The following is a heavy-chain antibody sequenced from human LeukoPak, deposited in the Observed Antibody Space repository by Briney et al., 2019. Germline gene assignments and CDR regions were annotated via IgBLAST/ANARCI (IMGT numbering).Heavy chain of an antibody. CDR2: INRDGSST. D-gene: IGHD4-11*01. CDR1: GFTFSRYR. J-gene: IGHJ5*02. V-gene: IGHV3-74*01. CDR3: AREGESDYSNYGWFDP. Sequence: PGGSLRLSCAASGFTFSRYRMHWVRQAPGKGLVWVSRINRDGSSTNYADSVKGRFTISRDNAKNTVDLQTNSLRAEDTAVYYCAREGESDYSNYGWFDPWGQGTLVTVSS.